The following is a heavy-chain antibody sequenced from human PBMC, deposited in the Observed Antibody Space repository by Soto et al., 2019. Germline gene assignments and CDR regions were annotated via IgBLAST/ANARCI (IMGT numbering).Heavy chain of an antibody. D-gene: IGHD1-26*01. CDR2: IQQDGSEK. CDR3: AQVRRWEDYFDY. Sequence: EVQLVESGGGLVQPGGSLRLSCAASGFAFSNFWMSWVRQVPGKGLQWVAIIQQDGSEKYYVDSVKGRFTISRDNTKNALYLQMNSLRAEDTAVYYCAQVRRWEDYFDYWGQGTLVTVSS. J-gene: IGHJ4*02. V-gene: IGHV3-7*02. CDR1: GFAFSNFW.